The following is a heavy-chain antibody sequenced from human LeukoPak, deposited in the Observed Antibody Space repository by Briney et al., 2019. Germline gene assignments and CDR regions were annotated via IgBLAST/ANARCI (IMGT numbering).Heavy chain of an antibody. J-gene: IGHJ6*02. CDR2: IYSDAST. Sequence: GGSLRLSCAASGFTVSNTYMNWVRQAPGKGLEWVSVIYSDASTYYADSVKGRFTISRDNSKNTLYLQMSSLRAEDTAVYYCARDQSYYGMDVWGQGTTVTVSS. CDR1: GFTVSNTY. CDR3: ARDQSYYGMDV. V-gene: IGHV3-53*01.